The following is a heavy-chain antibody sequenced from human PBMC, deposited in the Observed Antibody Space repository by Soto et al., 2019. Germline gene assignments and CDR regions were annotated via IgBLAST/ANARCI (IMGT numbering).Heavy chain of an antibody. D-gene: IGHD6-19*01. Sequence: PSETLSLTCTVSGGSISSYYWSWIRQPPGKGLEWIGYIYYSGSTNYNPSLKSRVTISVDTSKNQFSLKLSSVTAADTAVYYCARGVPGYSSGWYLGHFDYWGQGTLVTVS. J-gene: IGHJ4*02. V-gene: IGHV4-59*01. CDR2: IYYSGST. CDR3: ARGVPGYSSGWYLGHFDY. CDR1: GGSISSYY.